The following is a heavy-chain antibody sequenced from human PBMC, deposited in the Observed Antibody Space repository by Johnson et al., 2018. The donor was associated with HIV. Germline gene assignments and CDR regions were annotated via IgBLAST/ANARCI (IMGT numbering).Heavy chain of an antibody. D-gene: IGHD6-13*01. Sequence: QVQLVESGGGVVQPGRSLRLSCAASGFTFSSYAMHWVRQAPGKGLEWVAVISYDGSNKYYADSVKGRFTISRDNSKNTLYLQMNSLRAEDTAVYYCARGGEYSSSLYAFDIWGQGTMVTVYS. V-gene: IGHV3-30*04. CDR3: ARGGEYSSSLYAFDI. J-gene: IGHJ3*02. CDR2: ISYDGSNK. CDR1: GFTFSSYA.